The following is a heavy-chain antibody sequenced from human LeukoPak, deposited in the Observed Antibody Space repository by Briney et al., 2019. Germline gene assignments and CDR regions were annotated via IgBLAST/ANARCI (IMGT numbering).Heavy chain of an antibody. D-gene: IGHD6-13*01. J-gene: IGHJ4*02. CDR3: ARGQQQLPPDFDY. Sequence: GGSLRLSCAASGFTFSSYSMNWVRQAPGKGLEWVSSISSSSSYIYYADSVKGRFTISRDNAKNSLYLQMNSLRAEDTAVYYCARGQQQLPPDFDYWGQGTLVTVSS. V-gene: IGHV3-21*01. CDR1: GFTFSSYS. CDR2: ISSSSSYI.